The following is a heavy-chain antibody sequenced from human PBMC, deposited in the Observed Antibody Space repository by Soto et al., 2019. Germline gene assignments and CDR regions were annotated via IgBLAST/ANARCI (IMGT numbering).Heavy chain of an antibody. J-gene: IGHJ4*02. CDR3: ARGRKDYSSSWYVG. Sequence: SETLSLTCAVYGGSFSDYPWSWIRQPPGEGLAWIGEISHSGGSNYNPSLKSRVTISVDTSKNQFSLKLSSVTAADTAVYYCARGRKDYSSSWYVGWGQGTLVTVSS. CDR1: GGSFSDYP. CDR2: ISHSGGS. V-gene: IGHV4-34*01. D-gene: IGHD6-13*01.